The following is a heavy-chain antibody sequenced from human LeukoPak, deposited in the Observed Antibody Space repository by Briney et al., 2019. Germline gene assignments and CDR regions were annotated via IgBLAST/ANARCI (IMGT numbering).Heavy chain of an antibody. D-gene: IGHD2-15*01. CDR2: ISSSSSYI. Sequence: GGSLRLSCAASGFTFSSYGMSWVRQAPGKGLEWVSSISSSSSYIYYADSVKGRFTISRDNAKNSLYLQMNSLRAEDTAVYYCAKAPTPVVAATLFHHWGQGTLVTVS. CDR1: GFTFSSYG. V-gene: IGHV3-21*04. J-gene: IGHJ1*01. CDR3: AKAPTPVVAATLFHH.